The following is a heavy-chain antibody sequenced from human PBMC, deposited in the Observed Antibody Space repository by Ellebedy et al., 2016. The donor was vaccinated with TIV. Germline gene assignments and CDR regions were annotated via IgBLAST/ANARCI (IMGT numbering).Heavy chain of an antibody. CDR1: GFTVSSNY. J-gene: IGHJ4*02. Sequence: GESLKISCAASGFTVSSNYMNWVRQAPGKGLEWVSVIYSGGDGGDTYYADSVKGRFTISRDNAKNSLYLQMSSLRAEDTAVYYCATLKGDSTYFDYWGQGTLVTVSS. V-gene: IGHV3-53*01. CDR3: ATLKGDSTYFDY. CDR2: IYSGGDGGDT. D-gene: IGHD6-13*01.